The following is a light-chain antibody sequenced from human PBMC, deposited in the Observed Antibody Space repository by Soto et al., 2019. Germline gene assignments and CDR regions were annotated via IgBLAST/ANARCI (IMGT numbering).Light chain of an antibody. CDR2: EAT. V-gene: IGLV2-14*01. J-gene: IGLJ1*01. Sequence: QPASMSGSPRQSITISCTGPTSDIGRYNFVSWSQHHPGKAPKLIIYEATKRPSGVSYRFSVSKSGNTASLTISGLQGEDEADYYCTSYTITSPYVFGTGTKVTVL. CDR3: TSYTITSPYV. CDR1: TSDIGRYNF.